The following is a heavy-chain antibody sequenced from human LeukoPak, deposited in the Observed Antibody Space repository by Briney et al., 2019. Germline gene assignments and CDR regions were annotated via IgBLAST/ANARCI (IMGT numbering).Heavy chain of an antibody. V-gene: IGHV3-74*01. CDR3: ARAREKYYYDSSGRGDAFDI. J-gene: IGHJ3*02. D-gene: IGHD3-22*01. Sequence: PGGSLRLSCAASGFTFSFYWMHWVRQAPGKGLVWVSHIITDGSSTSYADSVKGRFTISRDNAKNTLFLQMNSLRAEDTAVYYCARAREKYYYDSSGRGDAFDIWGQGTMVIVSS. CDR2: IITDGSST. CDR1: GFTFSFYW.